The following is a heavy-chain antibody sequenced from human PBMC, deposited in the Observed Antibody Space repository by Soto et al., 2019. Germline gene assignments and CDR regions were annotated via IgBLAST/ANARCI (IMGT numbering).Heavy chain of an antibody. Sequence: QVQLQQWGAGLLKPSETLSLTCDVYGGTFSRFYWSWIRQPPGKGLEWIGEMNHSGYSNYNPSLKSRAAISVDTSKHQVSLRVNSVTAADTAVYFCARGHDSSSYSFFQYWGQGTLVTVSS. CDR3: ARGHDSSSYSFFQY. CDR1: GGTFSRFY. J-gene: IGHJ1*01. D-gene: IGHD6-13*01. V-gene: IGHV4-34*01. CDR2: MNHSGYS.